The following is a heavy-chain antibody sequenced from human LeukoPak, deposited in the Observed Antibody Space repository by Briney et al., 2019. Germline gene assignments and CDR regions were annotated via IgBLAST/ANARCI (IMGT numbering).Heavy chain of an antibody. J-gene: IGHJ4*02. Sequence: SDTLSLTCTVSDGSISGSYWNWIRQPPGKGLEWIGNIYYSGRTNYNPSLKSRVTISVDTSKNQVSLKLTSVTAADTAVYYCARHSGTYMDYWGQGTLVTSST. V-gene: IGHV4-59*08. D-gene: IGHD1-26*01. CDR1: DGSISGSY. CDR3: ARHSGTYMDY. CDR2: IYYSGRT.